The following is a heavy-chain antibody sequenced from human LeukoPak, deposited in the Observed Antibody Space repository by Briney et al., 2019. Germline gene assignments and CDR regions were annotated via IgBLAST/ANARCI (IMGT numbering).Heavy chain of an antibody. Sequence: GGSLRLSCAASRFTFSSYAMSWVRQAPGKGLEWVSAISGSGGSTYYADSVKGRFTISRDNSKNTLYLQMNSLRAEDTAVYYCAKDRKVYLQWGAMGYFDYWGQGTLVTVSS. CDR3: AKDRKVYLQWGAMGYFDY. J-gene: IGHJ4*02. V-gene: IGHV3-23*01. D-gene: IGHD3-16*01. CDR2: ISGSGGST. CDR1: RFTFSSYA.